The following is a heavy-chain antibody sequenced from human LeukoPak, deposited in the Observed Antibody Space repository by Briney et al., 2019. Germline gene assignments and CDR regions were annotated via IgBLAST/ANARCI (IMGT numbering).Heavy chain of an antibody. CDR1: GGSFSGYY. CDR3: ARGQARLAWFDP. J-gene: IGHJ5*02. V-gene: IGHV4-34*01. CDR2: INHSGST. Sequence: PETLSLTCAVYGGSFSGYYWSWIRQPPGKGLEWIGEINHSGSTNYNPSLKSRVTISVDTSKNQFSLRLRSVTAADTAVYYCARGQARLAWFDPWGQGTLVTVSS. D-gene: IGHD6-19*01.